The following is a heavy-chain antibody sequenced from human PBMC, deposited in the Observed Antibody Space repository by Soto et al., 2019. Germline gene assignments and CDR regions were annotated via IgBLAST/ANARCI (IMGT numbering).Heavy chain of an antibody. V-gene: IGHV3-21*01. CDR1: GFTFSSYS. Sequence: EVQLVESGGGLVKPGGSLRLSCAASGFTFSSYSMNWVRQAPGKGLEWVSSISSSSSYIYYADSVKGRFTISRDNAKNSLYMQMNSLRAEDKAVYYCARTKLSYYDFWSGYYTPLYYYYGMDVWGQGTTVTVSS. D-gene: IGHD3-3*01. CDR2: ISSSSSYI. J-gene: IGHJ6*02. CDR3: ARTKLSYYDFWSGYYTPLYYYYGMDV.